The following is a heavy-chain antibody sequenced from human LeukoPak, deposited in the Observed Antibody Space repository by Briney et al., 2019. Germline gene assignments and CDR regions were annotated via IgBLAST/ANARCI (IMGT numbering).Heavy chain of an antibody. CDR2: ISGSGGT. D-gene: IGHD3-10*01. CDR1: GFTFSTYA. CDR3: AKRNTMVRGGPCFDY. V-gene: IGHV3-23*01. Sequence: GGSLRLSCAASGFTFSTYAMSWVRQAPGKGLEWVSGISGSGGTYYADSVKGRFTVSRDNSKNTLDLQMTDLRPEDTAIYYCAKRNTMVRGGPCFDYWGQGILVAVSS. J-gene: IGHJ4*02.